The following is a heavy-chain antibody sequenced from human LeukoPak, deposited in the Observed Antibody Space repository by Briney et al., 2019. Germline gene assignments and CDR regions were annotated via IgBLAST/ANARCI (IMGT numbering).Heavy chain of an antibody. V-gene: IGHV3-9*01. CDR2: ISWNSGSI. J-gene: IGHJ4*02. D-gene: IGHD6-6*01. CDR3: ANHIAARKGGDY. Sequence: EAGGSLRLSCAASGFTFDDFAMHWVRQAPGKGLEWVSGISWNSGSIGYADSVKGRFTISRDNAKNSLYLQMNSLRAEDTAVYYCANHIAARKGGDYWGQGTLVTVSS. CDR1: GFTFDDFA.